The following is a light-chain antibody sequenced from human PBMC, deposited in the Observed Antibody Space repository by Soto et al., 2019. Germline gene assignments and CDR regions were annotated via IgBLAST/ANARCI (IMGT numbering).Light chain of an antibody. V-gene: IGKV3-15*01. J-gene: IGKJ1*01. CDR2: GAS. CDR1: QSVSSN. CDR3: QQYGNWPPWT. Sequence: EMVMTQSPATLSVSPGERATLSCRASQSVSSNLAWYQQKPGQAPRLLIYGASTRATGIPARFSGGGSGTELTLTISRLEPEDFAVYYCQQYGNWPPWTFGQGTKVDI.